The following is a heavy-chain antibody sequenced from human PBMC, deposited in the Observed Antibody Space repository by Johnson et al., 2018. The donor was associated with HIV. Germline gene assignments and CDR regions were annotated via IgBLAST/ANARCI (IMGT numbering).Heavy chain of an antibody. CDR3: ARVPSGTPSSI. D-gene: IGHD1-1*01. CDR2: IKQDGSEK. V-gene: IGHV3-7*02. J-gene: IGHJ3*02. CDR1: SSYW. Sequence: SSYWMSWVRQAPGKGLEWVANIKQDGSEKYYVDSVKDRFTISRDNAKNSLYLQMNSLRAEDTAVYYCARVPSGTPSSIWGQGTKVTVSS.